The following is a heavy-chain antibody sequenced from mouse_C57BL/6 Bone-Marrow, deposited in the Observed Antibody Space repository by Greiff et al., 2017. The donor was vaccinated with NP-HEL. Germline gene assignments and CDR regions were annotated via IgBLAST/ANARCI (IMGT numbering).Heavy chain of an antibody. Sequence: VQLQQSGAELARPGASVKMSCKASGYTFTSYTMHWVKQRPGQGLEWIGYINPSSGYTKYNQKFKDKATLTADTSSSTAYMQLSSLTSEDSAVYYCAGGYYGFAYWGQGTLVTVSA. V-gene: IGHV1-4*01. CDR3: AGGYYGFAY. CDR2: INPSSGYT. J-gene: IGHJ3*01. CDR1: GYTFTSYT. D-gene: IGHD2-3*01.